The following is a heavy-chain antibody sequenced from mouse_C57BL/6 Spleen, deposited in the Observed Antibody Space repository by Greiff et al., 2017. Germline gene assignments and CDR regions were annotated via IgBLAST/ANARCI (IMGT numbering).Heavy chain of an antibody. V-gene: IGHV1-61*01. CDR1: GYTFTSSW. CDR2: IYPSDSET. CDR3: ARRGITTVVAGEYYYAMGY. J-gene: IGHJ4*01. Sequence: VQLQQSGAELVRPGSSVKLSCKASGYTFTSSWMDWVKQRPGQGLEWIGNIYPSDSETNYNQKFKDKATLTVDKSSSTAYMQLSSLTSEDSAVYYCARRGITTVVAGEYYYAMGYWGQGTSVTVSS. D-gene: IGHD1-1*01.